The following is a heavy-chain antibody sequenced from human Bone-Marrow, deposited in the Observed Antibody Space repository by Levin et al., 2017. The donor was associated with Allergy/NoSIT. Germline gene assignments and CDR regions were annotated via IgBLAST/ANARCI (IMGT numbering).Heavy chain of an antibody. Sequence: GESLKISCAASGFTFSSYDMHWVRQATGKGLEWVSAIGTAGDTYYPGSVKGRFTISRENAKNSLYLQMNSLRAGDTAVYYCARDGRKSIAAAGTYYYYYGMDVWGQGTTVTVSS. CDR1: GFTFSSYD. CDR3: ARDGRKSIAAAGTYYYYYGMDV. V-gene: IGHV3-13*01. CDR2: IGTAGDT. J-gene: IGHJ6*02. D-gene: IGHD6-13*01.